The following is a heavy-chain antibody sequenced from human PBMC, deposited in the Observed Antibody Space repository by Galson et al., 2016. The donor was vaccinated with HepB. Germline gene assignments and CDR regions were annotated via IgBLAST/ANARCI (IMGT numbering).Heavy chain of an antibody. D-gene: IGHD5-12*01. J-gene: IGHJ4*02. V-gene: IGHV4-39*01. CDR2: IYYSGST. Sequence: SETLSLTCTVSGGSISRSSYYWGWIRQPPGKGLEWIGTIYYSGSTYYNPSLKSRVTISVATSKKQFSLKLTSVTASDTAVYYCTRLYRTSGYDVGEADYWGQGTLVTVSS. CDR1: GGSISRSSYY. CDR3: TRLYRTSGYDVGEADY.